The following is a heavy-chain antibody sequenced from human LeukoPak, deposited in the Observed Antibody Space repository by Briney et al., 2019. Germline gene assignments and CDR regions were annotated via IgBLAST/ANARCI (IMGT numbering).Heavy chain of an antibody. CDR1: GFTFSSYA. CDR2: ISGSGGST. D-gene: IGHD3-16*01. CDR3: AKSLRDVWGSYRYYFGY. V-gene: IGHV3-23*01. Sequence: GGSLRPSCAASGFTFSSYAMSWVRQAPGKGLEWVSAISGSGGSTYYADSVKGRFTISRDNSKNTLYLQMNSLRAEDTAVYYCAKSLRDVWGSYRYYFGYWGQGTLVTVSS. J-gene: IGHJ4*02.